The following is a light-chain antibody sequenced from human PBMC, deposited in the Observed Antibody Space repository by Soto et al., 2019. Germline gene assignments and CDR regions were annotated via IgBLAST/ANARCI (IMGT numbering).Light chain of an antibody. V-gene: IGLV2-14*01. Sequence: QSVLTQPASVSGSPGQPITISCTGTSSDVGGYHYVSWYQHHPGKAPKLMLYEVSSRPSGVSNRFSGSKSGNTASLTISGLQTEDEADYYCSSYTSSSTLEVFGTGTKVTVL. CDR3: SSYTSSSTLEV. CDR2: EVS. J-gene: IGLJ1*01. CDR1: SSDVGGYHY.